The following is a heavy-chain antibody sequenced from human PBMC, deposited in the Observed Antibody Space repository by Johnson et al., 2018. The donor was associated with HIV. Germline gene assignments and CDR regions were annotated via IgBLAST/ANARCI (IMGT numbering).Heavy chain of an antibody. CDR1: GFTFSSYP. CDR2: ISYDGSNK. J-gene: IGHJ3*01. CDR3: ARESGQAFDV. V-gene: IGHV3-30*04. D-gene: IGHD6-25*01. Sequence: QMLLVESGGGVVQPGRSLRLSCAASGFTFSSYPMHWVRQAPGKGLEWVAVISYDGSNKYYADSVKGRFTISRDNAKNSLYLQMNTLRVEDTAFYYCARESGQAFDVWGQGTMVTVSS.